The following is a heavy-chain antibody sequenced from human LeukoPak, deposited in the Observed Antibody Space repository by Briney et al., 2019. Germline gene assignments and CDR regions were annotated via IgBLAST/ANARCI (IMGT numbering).Heavy chain of an antibody. D-gene: IGHD3-3*01. CDR3: ARETNDFWSGYYLDY. CDR2: ISSSGSTI. Sequence: GGSLRLSCAASGFTFSSYEMNWVRQAPGKGLEWVSYISSSGSTIYYADSVKGRFTISRDNAKNSLYPQMNSLRAEDTAVYYCARETNDFWSGYYLDYWGQGTLVTVSS. CDR1: GFTFSSYE. J-gene: IGHJ4*02. V-gene: IGHV3-48*03.